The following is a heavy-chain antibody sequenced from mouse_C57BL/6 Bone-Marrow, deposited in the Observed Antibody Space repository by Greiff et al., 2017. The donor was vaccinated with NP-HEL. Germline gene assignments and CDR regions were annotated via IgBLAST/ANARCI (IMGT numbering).Heavy chain of an antibody. CDR2: IRLKSDNYAT. CDR3: TEGGLYFDY. J-gene: IGHJ2*01. V-gene: IGHV6-3*01. Sequence: VQLKQSGGGLVQPGGSMKLSCVASGFTFSNYWMNWVRQSPEKGLEWVAQIRLKSDNYATHYAESVKGRFTISRDDSKSSVYLQMNNLRAEDTGIYYCTEGGLYFDYWGQGTTLTVSS. CDR1: GFTFSNYW.